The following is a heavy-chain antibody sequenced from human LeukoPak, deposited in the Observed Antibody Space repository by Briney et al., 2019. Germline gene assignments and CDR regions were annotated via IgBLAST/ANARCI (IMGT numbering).Heavy chain of an antibody. CDR1: GYTFTSYY. CDR3: ARTNYHDGSGFYDY. D-gene: IGHD3-22*01. J-gene: IGHJ4*02. Sequence: ASVKVSCKAFGYTFTSYYMHWVRQAPGQGLEWMGIINPSGGSTSYAEEFQGRLTMTRDTSTSTVHMGLSSLRSEDTAVYYCARTNYHDGSGFYDYWGQGTLVTVSS. CDR2: INPSGGST. V-gene: IGHV1-46*01.